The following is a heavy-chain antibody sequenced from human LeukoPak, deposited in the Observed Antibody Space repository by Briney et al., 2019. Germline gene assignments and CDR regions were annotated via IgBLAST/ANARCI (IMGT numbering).Heavy chain of an antibody. CDR3: VRGYSFGPYGMDV. CDR1: GFTDSSNY. J-gene: IGHJ6*02. D-gene: IGHD2-15*01. CDR2: IYSGGST. V-gene: IGHV3-53*05. Sequence: PGGSLRLSCAASGFTDSSNYMSWVRQAPGKGLEWVSVIYSGGSTYYADSVKGRFTISRDNSKNTLYLQMSSLRAEDTAVYFCVRGYSFGPYGMDVWGQGTTVTVSS.